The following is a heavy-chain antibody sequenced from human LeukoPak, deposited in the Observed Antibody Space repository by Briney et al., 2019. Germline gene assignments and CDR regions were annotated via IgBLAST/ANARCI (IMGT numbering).Heavy chain of an antibody. D-gene: IGHD3-22*01. CDR3: ARPWEYYYDSSGDLAGAFNI. J-gene: IGHJ3*02. Sequence: SSETLSLTCTVSGGSISSSSYYWGWIRQPPGKGLEWIGSTYYSGSTYYNPSLKSRVTISVDRSKNQFSLKLSSVTAADTAVYYCARPWEYYYDSSGDLAGAFNIWGQGTMVIVSS. V-gene: IGHV4-39*01. CDR2: TYYSGST. CDR1: GGSISSSSYY.